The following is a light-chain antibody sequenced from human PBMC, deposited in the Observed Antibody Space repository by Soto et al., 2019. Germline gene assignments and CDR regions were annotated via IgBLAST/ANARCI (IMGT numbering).Light chain of an antibody. J-gene: IGKJ1*01. CDR3: QQYGSSGT. CDR2: GAS. V-gene: IGKV3-20*01. CDR1: QSVSSNY. Sequence: EIVLTQSPGTLSLSPGERATLSCRASQSVSSNYLAWYQQRPGQAPRLLIYGASNRATGIPDRFSGSGSGTDFTLTISRLEPEDFAVYYCQQYGSSGTFGQGTQLDIK.